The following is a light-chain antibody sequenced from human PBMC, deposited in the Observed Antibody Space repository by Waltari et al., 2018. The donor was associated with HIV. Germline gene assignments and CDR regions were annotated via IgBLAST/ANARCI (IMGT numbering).Light chain of an antibody. CDR3: QQYDSGPRGIT. CDR2: EAA. V-gene: IGKV3-15*01. Sequence: EIVMTQSPPTLSVSPGQRVTLSCRAGQSISARVAWYQQRPGQAPRLLIYEAATRPTGIAARFSGSGSGTEFTLTIISLQSEDFATYFCQQYDSGPRGITFGQGTMLEIK. CDR1: QSISAR. J-gene: IGKJ2*01.